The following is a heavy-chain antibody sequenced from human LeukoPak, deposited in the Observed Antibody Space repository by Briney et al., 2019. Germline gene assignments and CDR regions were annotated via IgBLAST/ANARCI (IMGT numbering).Heavy chain of an antibody. V-gene: IGHV3-7*01. CDR1: GFTFGNYW. CDR2: IKQDGSDK. D-gene: IGHD6-6*01. CDR3: ARWATSFDL. J-gene: IGHJ4*02. Sequence: GGSLRLSCAASGFTFGNYWKSWVRQAPGKGLEWVANIKQDGSDKYYVDSVTGRFTISRGNAKNSLYLQMNSLRAEDTAVYYCARWATSFDLWGQGTLVTVSS.